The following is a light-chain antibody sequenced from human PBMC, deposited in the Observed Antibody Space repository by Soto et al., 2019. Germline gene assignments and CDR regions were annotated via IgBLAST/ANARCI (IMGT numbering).Light chain of an antibody. J-gene: IGKJ3*01. CDR2: DAS. V-gene: IGKV1-33*01. CDR1: QDISKF. Sequence: DIQMTQSPSALSGSVGDRVSFTCQASQDISKFLNWYQHKPGQAPSLLIYDASKSQFGVPSRFSGSGSGTDFTFTISSLQPEDNATYYCQQYDNRPFTFDPGTKVDIK. CDR3: QQYDNRPFT.